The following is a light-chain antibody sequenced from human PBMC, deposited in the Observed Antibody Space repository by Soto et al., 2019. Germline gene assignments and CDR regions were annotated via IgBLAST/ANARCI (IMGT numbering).Light chain of an antibody. CDR2: GAS. V-gene: IGKV3-20*01. J-gene: IGKJ1*01. CDR1: QSVSSAY. CDR3: LQYDNSPGWR. Sequence: EIVLTQSAGTLSLSPGERATLSCRATQSVSSAYLAWYQQKPGQPPRLLISGASSRAAGIPDRFSGSGSGTDFTLAISRLEPEDFAVYYCLQYDNSPGWRFGQGTKVEIK.